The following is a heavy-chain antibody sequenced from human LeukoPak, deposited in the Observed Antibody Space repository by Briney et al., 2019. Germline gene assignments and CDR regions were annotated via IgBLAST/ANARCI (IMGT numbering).Heavy chain of an antibody. CDR3: AKDSVAGDGFWDFDY. D-gene: IGHD3/OR15-3a*01. J-gene: IGHJ4*02. Sequence: GGSLRLSCTASGFTFKNYAMSWVRQAPGKGLEWVSGITGGGGTINYAGSVKGRFTISRDNSKNTLYLQMNSLGAEDSAVYYCAKDSVAGDGFWDFDYWGQGTLVTVSS. CDR2: ITGGGGTI. CDR1: GFTFKNYA. V-gene: IGHV3-23*01.